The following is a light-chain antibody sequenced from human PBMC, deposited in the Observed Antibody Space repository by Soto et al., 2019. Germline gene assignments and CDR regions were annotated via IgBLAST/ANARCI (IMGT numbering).Light chain of an antibody. CDR3: QQSYTSPRT. Sequence: DIQMTQSPSSLSASVGDRVAITCRASQSISTYLNWYQQKSGNAPRLLIYAASNLQSGVPSRFSGSGSGTDFTLTINSLQPEDFATYYCQQSYTSPRTFGQGTKLEIK. V-gene: IGKV1-39*01. J-gene: IGKJ2*01. CDR2: AAS. CDR1: QSISTY.